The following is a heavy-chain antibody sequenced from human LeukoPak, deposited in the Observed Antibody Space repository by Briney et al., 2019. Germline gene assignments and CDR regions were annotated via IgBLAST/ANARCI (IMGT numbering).Heavy chain of an antibody. CDR3: VRGTTVTTLDWFDP. CDR2: INHSGST. Sequence: SSETLSLTCAVYGGSFSGYYWSWIRQPPGKGLEWIGEINHSGSTNYNPSLKSRVTISVDTSKNQFSLKLSSVTAADTAVYYCVRGTTVTTLDWFDPWGQGTLVTVSS. D-gene: IGHD4-11*01. CDR1: GGSFSGYY. J-gene: IGHJ5*02. V-gene: IGHV4-34*01.